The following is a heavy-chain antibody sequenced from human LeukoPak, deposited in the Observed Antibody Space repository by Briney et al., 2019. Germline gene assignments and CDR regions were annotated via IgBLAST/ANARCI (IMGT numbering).Heavy chain of an antibody. J-gene: IGHJ3*02. Sequence: ASVKVSCKASGYTFTCYYMHWVRQAPVQGLEWMGIINPSGGSTSYAQKFQGRVTMTRDTSTSTVYMELSSLRSDDTAVYYCARESSTVVNVGAFDIWGQGTMVTVSS. V-gene: IGHV1-46*01. D-gene: IGHD4-23*01. CDR2: INPSGGST. CDR1: GYTFTCYY. CDR3: ARESSTVVNVGAFDI.